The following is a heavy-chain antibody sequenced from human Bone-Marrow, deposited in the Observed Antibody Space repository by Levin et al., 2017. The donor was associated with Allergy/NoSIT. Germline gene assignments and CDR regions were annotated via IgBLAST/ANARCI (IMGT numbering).Heavy chain of an antibody. CDR2: ISGSGSIT. CDR1: GFTFSTYA. D-gene: IGHD3-22*01. Sequence: PSETLSLTCAASGFTFSTYAMTWVRQAPGKGLEWICSISGSGSITYYGDSVKGRVTISRDNSRDTLYLQMSSLRAEDTAVYFCAKDRDSSSARAYGLDVWGQGTTVTVSS. CDR3: AKDRDSSSARAYGLDV. V-gene: IGHV3-23*02. J-gene: IGHJ6*02.